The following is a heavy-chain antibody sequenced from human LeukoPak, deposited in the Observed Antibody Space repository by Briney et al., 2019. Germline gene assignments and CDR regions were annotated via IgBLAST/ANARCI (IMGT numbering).Heavy chain of an antibody. Sequence: PGRSLRLSCAASGFTFDDYAMHWVRQAPGKGLEWVSGISWNSGSIGYADSVKGRFTISRDNAKNSLYLQMNSLRAEDTALYYCAKVRVRYFDWLLFDYWGQGSLVTVSS. CDR2: ISWNSGSI. V-gene: IGHV3-9*01. CDR1: GFTFDDYA. J-gene: IGHJ4*02. D-gene: IGHD3-9*01. CDR3: AKVRVRYFDWLLFDY.